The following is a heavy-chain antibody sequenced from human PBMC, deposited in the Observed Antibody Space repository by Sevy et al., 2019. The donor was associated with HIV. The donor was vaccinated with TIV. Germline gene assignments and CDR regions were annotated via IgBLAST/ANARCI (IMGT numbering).Heavy chain of an antibody. D-gene: IGHD3-22*01. Sequence: GGSLRLSCKPPGFTFVTYAMNWVRQFPGKGLEWVSTIYGSGVAPYYAYSVKGRFTISRDNSKNTLYLQMNSLRTEDTALYYCAGARYDSSGSFDAFDVWGQGTVVTVSS. CDR3: AGARYDSSGSFDAFDV. CDR2: IYGSGVAP. V-gene: IGHV3-23*01. CDR1: GFTFVTYA. J-gene: IGHJ3*01.